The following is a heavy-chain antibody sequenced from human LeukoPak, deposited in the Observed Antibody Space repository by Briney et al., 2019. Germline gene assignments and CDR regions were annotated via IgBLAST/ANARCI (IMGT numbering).Heavy chain of an antibody. CDR1: GFTFSSYA. J-gene: IGHJ4*02. CDR2: IRDSGSST. D-gene: IGHD6-19*01. V-gene: IGHV3-23*01. CDR3: AKDSNGWYQRGSNYFDY. Sequence: PGGALRLSCAASGFTFSSYAMSWVRQAPGKGLEWVSAIRDSGSSTHYADSVKGRFTTSRDNSKNTLFLQMNSLRAEDTAEYYCAKDSNGWYQRGSNYFDYWGQGTLVTVSS.